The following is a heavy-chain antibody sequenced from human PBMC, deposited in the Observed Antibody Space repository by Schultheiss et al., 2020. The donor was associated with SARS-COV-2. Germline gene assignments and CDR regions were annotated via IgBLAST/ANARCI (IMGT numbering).Heavy chain of an antibody. Sequence: GGSLRLSCAASGFTFSSYSMNWVRQAPGKGLEWVSSISSSSSYIYYADSVKGRFTISRDNAKNSLYLQMNSLRAEDTAVYYCASHSSGWYGRGDYYYGMDVWGQGTTVTVSS. CDR2: ISSSSSYI. D-gene: IGHD6-19*01. J-gene: IGHJ6*02. CDR1: GFTFSSYS. V-gene: IGHV3-21*01. CDR3: ASHSSGWYGRGDYYYGMDV.